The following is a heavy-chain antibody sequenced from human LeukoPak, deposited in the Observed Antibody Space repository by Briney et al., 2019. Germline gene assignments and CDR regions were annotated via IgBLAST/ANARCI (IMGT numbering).Heavy chain of an antibody. CDR2: ITPILGIT. CDR1: GGTFSSYA. D-gene: IGHD6-13*01. V-gene: IGHV1-69*04. Sequence: SVKVSCKASGGTFSSYAISWVRQAPGQGLEWMGRITPILGITNYAQKFQGRVTITADKSTSTAYMELSSLRSEDTAVYYCARDQGSLYGAAGDAFDIWGQGTMVTVSS. J-gene: IGHJ3*02. CDR3: ARDQGSLYGAAGDAFDI.